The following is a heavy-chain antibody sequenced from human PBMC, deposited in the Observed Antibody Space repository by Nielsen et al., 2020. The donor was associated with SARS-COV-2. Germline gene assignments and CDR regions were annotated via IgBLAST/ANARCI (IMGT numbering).Heavy chain of an antibody. J-gene: IGHJ4*02. D-gene: IGHD6-19*01. Sequence: GESLKISCRTSGYSFTSQWIAWVRQMPGKGLEWMGVIYPGGDFETRYSPSFQGQVAVSADKSISTAFLQWSSLQASDTAMYYCATLKKDGTGWPFDNWGQGTLVTVSS. V-gene: IGHV5-51*01. CDR3: ATLKKDGTGWPFDN. CDR1: GYSFTSQW. CDR2: IYPGGDFET.